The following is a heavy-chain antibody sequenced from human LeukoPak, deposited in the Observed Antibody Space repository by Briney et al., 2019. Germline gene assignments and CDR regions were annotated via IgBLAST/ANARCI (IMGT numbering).Heavy chain of an antibody. D-gene: IGHD2-2*02. V-gene: IGHV3-23*01. J-gene: IGHJ3*01. Sequence: GGSLRLSCAASGFTFSSYAMSWVRQAPGKGLEWVSAISGSGGSTYYADSVKGRFTISRDNSKNTLYLQMNSLRAEDTAMYFCVRDAARGPYTAFDLWGQGTMVTVSS. CDR2: ISGSGGST. CDR3: VRDAARGPYTAFDL. CDR1: GFTFSSYA.